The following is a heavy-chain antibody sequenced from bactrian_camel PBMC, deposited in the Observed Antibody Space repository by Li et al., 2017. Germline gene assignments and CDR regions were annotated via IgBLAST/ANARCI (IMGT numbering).Heavy chain of an antibody. CDR1: GFTLSTNY. J-gene: IGHJ7*01. V-gene: IGHV3-2*01. D-gene: IGHD4*01. CDR2: INSDGTNT. Sequence: HVQLVESGGGLVQPGGSLRLSCAASGFTLSTNYMNWVRQAPGKGLEWVCSINSDGTNTYYADSVKGRFTISRDNAKGTLSLQLYSLRTEDTAVYYCAVRLPTTPAYGPSWGEEGEARDCRINDVYGMHFWGK.